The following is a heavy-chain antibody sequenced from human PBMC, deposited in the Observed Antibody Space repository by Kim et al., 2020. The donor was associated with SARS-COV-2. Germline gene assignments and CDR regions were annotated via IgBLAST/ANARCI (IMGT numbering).Heavy chain of an antibody. D-gene: IGHD3-22*01. CDR1: GGSFSGYY. CDR2: INHSGST. V-gene: IGHV4-34*01. J-gene: IGHJ4*02. Sequence: SETLSLTCAVYGGSFSGYYWSWIRQPPGKGLEWIGEINHSGSTNYNPSLKSRVTISVDTSKNQFSLKLSSVTAADTAVYYCARARMVMRPQSPIDYWGQGTLVTVSS. CDR3: ARARMVMRPQSPIDY.